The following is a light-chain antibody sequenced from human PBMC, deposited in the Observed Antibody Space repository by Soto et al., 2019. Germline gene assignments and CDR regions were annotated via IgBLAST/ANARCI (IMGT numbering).Light chain of an antibody. V-gene: IGKV2-28*01. CDR2: LGS. Sequence: DIVMTQAPLSLRVTPVEPAAISCRSSQSLLHRNGYNYLDWYLQKPGQSPQVLIYLGSHRASGVPDRFSGSGAGTDFTLKISRVESEDVGVYYCMQALQTPLAFGGGTKVDIK. CDR1: QSLLHRNGYNY. CDR3: MQALQTPLA. J-gene: IGKJ4*01.